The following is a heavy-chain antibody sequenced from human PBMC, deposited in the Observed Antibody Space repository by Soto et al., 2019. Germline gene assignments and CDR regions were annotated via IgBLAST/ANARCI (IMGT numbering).Heavy chain of an antibody. J-gene: IGHJ4*02. CDR1: GFRSVHNW. Sequence: GWSRRFPCTPSGFRSVHNWRHWFGQAPGKGLIWVSRIHVGGSFTDYADSVKGRFTISRDDAKNTLILQMNNLRAEDTAVYYCVRGTSAWSGKDYWGQGTLVTVSS. CDR3: VRGTSAWSGKDY. D-gene: IGHD3-3*01. CDR2: IHVGGSFT. V-gene: IGHV3-74*01.